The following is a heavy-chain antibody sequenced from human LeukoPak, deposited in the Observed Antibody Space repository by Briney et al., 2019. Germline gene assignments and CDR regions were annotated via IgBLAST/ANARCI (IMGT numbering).Heavy chain of an antibody. Sequence: TSETLSLTCTVSGGSISIYYWSWIRQPAGKGLEWIGRIYTSGSNKYNPSLKSRVTMSVDTSKNQVSVKLSSVTAADTAVYSCVTAGGDAWGQGLHVTVSS. CDR3: VTAGGDA. D-gene: IGHD3-16*01. J-gene: IGHJ5*02. V-gene: IGHV4-4*07. CDR1: GGSISIYY. CDR2: IYTSGSN.